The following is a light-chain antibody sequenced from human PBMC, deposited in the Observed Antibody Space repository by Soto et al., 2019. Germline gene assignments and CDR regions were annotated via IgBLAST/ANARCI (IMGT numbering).Light chain of an antibody. CDR2: GNT. CDR3: QSYDGLSGSMV. Sequence: QSVLTQPPSVSGAPGQRVTISCTGSNSNIGARYDVHWYQQFPGTAPKLLIYGNTNRPSGIPDRFSGSRSGTSASLAITGLQAEDEAHYYCQSYDGLSGSMVFGGGTKLTVL. V-gene: IGLV1-40*01. J-gene: IGLJ3*02. CDR1: NSNIGARYD.